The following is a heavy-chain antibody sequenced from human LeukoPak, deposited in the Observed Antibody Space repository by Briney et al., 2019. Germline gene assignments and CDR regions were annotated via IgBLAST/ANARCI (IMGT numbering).Heavy chain of an antibody. J-gene: IGHJ4*02. Sequence: PGGSLRLSCAASGFTFSSYWMHWVRQAPGKGLAWVSRINSDGSSTSYADSVKGRFTISRDNAKNTLYLQMNSLRAEDTAVYYCARTDAVAGPLDYWGQGTLVTVSS. CDR2: INSDGSST. CDR1: GFTFSSYW. V-gene: IGHV3-74*01. CDR3: ARTDAVAGPLDY. D-gene: IGHD6-19*01.